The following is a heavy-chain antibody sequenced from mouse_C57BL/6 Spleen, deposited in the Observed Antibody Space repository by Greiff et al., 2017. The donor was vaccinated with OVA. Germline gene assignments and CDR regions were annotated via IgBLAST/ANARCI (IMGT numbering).Heavy chain of an antibody. D-gene: IGHD2-12*01. CDR3: ARKDYKGGFAY. CDR1: GYTFTSYW. CDR2: IDPSDSYT. Sequence: VKLQQPGAELVRPGTSVKLSCKASGYTFTSYWMHWVKQRPGQGLEWIGVIDPSDSYTNYNQKFKGKATLTVDTSSSTAYMQLSSLTSEDSAVYYCARKDYKGGFAYWGQGTLVTVSA. V-gene: IGHV1-59*01. J-gene: IGHJ3*01.